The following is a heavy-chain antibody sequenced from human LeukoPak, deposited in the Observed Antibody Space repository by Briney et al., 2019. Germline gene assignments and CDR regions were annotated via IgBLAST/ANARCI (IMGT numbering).Heavy chain of an antibody. CDR3: AKDPNSSGWYGAEYFQH. V-gene: IGHV3-23*01. CDR2: ISGSGGST. J-gene: IGHJ1*01. CDR1: GFTFSSYA. Sequence: GGSLRLSCAASGFTFSSYAMSWVRQAPGKGLEWVSAISGSGGSTYYADSVKGRFTISRDNSKNTLYLQMNSLRAEDTAVYYCAKDPNSSGWYGAEYFQHWGQDTLVTVSS. D-gene: IGHD6-19*01.